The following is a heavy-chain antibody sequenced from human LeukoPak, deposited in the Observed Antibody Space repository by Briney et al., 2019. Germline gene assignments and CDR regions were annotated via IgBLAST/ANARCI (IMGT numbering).Heavy chain of an antibody. CDR1: GFTFSDYY. CDR2: ISIGGTTL. J-gene: IGHJ6*02. V-gene: IGHV3-11*01. CDR3: ARDSSPYHCGMDV. Sequence: KPGGSLRLSCAASGFTFSDYYMSWIRQAPGRGLEWVSYISIGGTTLLYADSVKGRFTISRDNAKNSLYLQMNSLRVEDTAVYYCARDSSPYHCGMDVWGQGTTVTVSS.